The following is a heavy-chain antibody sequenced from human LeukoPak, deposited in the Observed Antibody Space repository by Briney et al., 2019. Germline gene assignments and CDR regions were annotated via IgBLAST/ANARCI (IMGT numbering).Heavy chain of an antibody. CDR1: GSTSSSYT. D-gene: IGHD6-13*01. V-gene: IGHV1-69*04. CDR3: ARDWAYSSSWFDP. Sequence: GASVKVSCKASGSTSSSYTISWVRQAPGQGLEWMGRIIPILGIANYAQKFQGRVTITADKSTSTAYMELSSLRSEDTAVYYCARDWAYSSSWFDPWGQGTLVTVSS. CDR2: IIPILGIA. J-gene: IGHJ5*02.